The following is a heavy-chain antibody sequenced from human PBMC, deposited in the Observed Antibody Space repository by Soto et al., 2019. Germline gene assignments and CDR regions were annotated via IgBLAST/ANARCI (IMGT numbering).Heavy chain of an antibody. Sequence: ASVKVSCTASGYTFTSYAMHWVRQAPGQRLEWMGWINAGNGNTKYSQKFQGRVTITRDTSASTAYMELSSLRSEDTAVYYCARGAPKLAVDYWGQGTLVTVSS. CDR3: ARGAPKLAVDY. D-gene: IGHD1-26*01. J-gene: IGHJ4*02. CDR1: GYTFTSYA. CDR2: INAGNGNT. V-gene: IGHV1-3*01.